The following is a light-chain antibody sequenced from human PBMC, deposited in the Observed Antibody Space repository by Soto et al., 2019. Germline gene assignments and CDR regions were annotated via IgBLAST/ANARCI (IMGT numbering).Light chain of an antibody. CDR3: SSYTSSSTLV. CDR2: GVT. Sequence: QSALTQPASVSGSPGQSITISCTGTSSDVGGYNSVSWYQQHPGKAPRLMIYGVTNRPSRVSDRFSGSKSGNTASLTISGLQADDEADYYCSSYTSSSTLVFGGGTKLTVL. J-gene: IGLJ2*01. CDR1: SSDVGGYNS. V-gene: IGLV2-14*01.